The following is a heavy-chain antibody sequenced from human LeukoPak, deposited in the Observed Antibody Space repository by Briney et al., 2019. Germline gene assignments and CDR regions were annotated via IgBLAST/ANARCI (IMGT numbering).Heavy chain of an antibody. J-gene: IGHJ6*03. CDR1: GGSISSYY. CDR3: AREVRTMVRGVTKSYYYYYYMDV. D-gene: IGHD3-10*01. Sequence: SETLSLTCTVSGGSISSYYWSWIRQPPGKGLEWIGYIYYSGSTNYNPSLRSRVTISVDTSKNQFSLKLSSVTAADTAVYYCAREVRTMVRGVTKSYYYYYYMDVWGKGTTVTVSS. V-gene: IGHV4-59*12. CDR2: IYYSGST.